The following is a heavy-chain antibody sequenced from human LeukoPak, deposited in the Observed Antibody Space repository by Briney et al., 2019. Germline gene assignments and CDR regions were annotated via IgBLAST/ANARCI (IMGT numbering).Heavy chain of an antibody. D-gene: IGHD1-26*01. CDR2: ISYDGSNK. CDR3: ASELKYSGSYGGGGY. J-gene: IGHJ4*02. Sequence: GGSLRLSCAASGFTFSSYAMHWVRQAPGKGLEWVAVISYDGSNKYYADSVKGRFTISRDNSKNTLYLQMNSLRAEDTAVYYCASELKYSGSYGGGGYWGQGTLVTVSS. CDR1: GFTFSSYA. V-gene: IGHV3-30-3*01.